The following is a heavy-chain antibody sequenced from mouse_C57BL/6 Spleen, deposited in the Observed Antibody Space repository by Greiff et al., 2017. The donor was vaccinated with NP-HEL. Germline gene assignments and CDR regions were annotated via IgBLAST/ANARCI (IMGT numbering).Heavy chain of an antibody. CDR1: GYSITSGYY. Sequence: EVKVEESGPGLVKPSQSLSLTCSVTGYSITSGYYWNWIRQFPGNKLEWMGYISYDGSNNYNPSLKNRISITRDTSKNQFFLKLNSVTTEDTATYYCARGPFTTVVAYYFDYWGQGTTLTVSS. D-gene: IGHD1-1*01. V-gene: IGHV3-6*01. CDR2: ISYDGSN. CDR3: ARGPFTTVVAYYFDY. J-gene: IGHJ2*01.